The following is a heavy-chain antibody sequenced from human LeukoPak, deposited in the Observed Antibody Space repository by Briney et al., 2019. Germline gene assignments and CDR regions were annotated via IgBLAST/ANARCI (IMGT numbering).Heavy chain of an antibody. CDR1: GGSFSSSSYY. CDR3: ASGGYCSSGSCYPNWFDP. CDR2: IYYSGST. J-gene: IGHJ5*02. Sequence: SETLSLTCTVSGGSFSSSSYYWGWIRQPPGKGLEWIGSIYYSGSTYYNPSLKSRVSISIDTSKNQFSLKLSSVTAADTAVYYCASGGYCSSGSCYPNWFDPWGQGTLVTVSS. V-gene: IGHV4-39*07. D-gene: IGHD2-15*01.